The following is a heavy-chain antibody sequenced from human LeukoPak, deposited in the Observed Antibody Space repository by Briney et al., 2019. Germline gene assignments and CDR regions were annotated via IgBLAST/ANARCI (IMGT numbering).Heavy chain of an antibody. CDR1: GYTFTTYG. V-gene: IGHV1-18*01. J-gene: IGHJ4*02. D-gene: IGHD4-17*01. CDR2: ISGYDGNT. Sequence: ASVKVSCKASGYTFTTYGVSWVRQAPGQGLEWMGWISGYDGNTNYAQKLRGRVTMTTDTSTSTAYMDLRSLRYDDTALYYCARTVTTSSYYFDYWGQGTLVTVSS. CDR3: ARTVTTSSYYFDY.